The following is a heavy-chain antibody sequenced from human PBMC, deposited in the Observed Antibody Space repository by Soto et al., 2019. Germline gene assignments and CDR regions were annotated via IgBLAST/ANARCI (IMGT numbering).Heavy chain of an antibody. CDR2: IKAKADGGTT. CDR3: NTDGGYETGGSYYYYAMDV. CDR1: GFTFSKAW. J-gene: IGHJ6*02. V-gene: IGHV3-15*01. D-gene: IGHD5-12*01. Sequence: EVQVVESGGGLVKPGGSLRLSCVAYGFTFSKAWMTWVRQAPGKGLEWVGRIKAKADGGTTEYAAPVKGRFSISRDDSKNMLYLEMSSLKTEDTGVYYCNTDGGYETGGSYYYYAMDVWGQGTTVTVSS.